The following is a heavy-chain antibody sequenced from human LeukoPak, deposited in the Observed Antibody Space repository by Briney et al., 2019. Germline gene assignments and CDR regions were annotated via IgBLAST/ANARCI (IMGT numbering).Heavy chain of an antibody. CDR3: VRDLREADH. J-gene: IGHJ4*02. CDR1: GFTFSAYC. Sequence: GRSLRLSCAASGFTFSAYCMHWVRQGPEKGLEWVSRICPDGSVVNHADSVKGRFTTSRDNAKNTVFLQMNSLRVDDTAVYYCVRDLREADHWGLGTLVTVSS. D-gene: IGHD3-10*01. CDR2: ICPDGSVV. V-gene: IGHV3-74*01.